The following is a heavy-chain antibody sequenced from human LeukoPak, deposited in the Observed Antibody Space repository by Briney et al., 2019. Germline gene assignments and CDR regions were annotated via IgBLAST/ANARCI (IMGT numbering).Heavy chain of an antibody. CDR1: GFTFSSYG. CDR2: ISYDGSNK. Sequence: GGSRRLSCAASGFTFSSYGRHWVRQAPGKGLEGVAVISYDGSNKYYADSVKGRFTISRDNSKNTLYPQMNSLRAEDTAVYYCAKDRGREQQFFDYWGQGTLVTVSS. CDR3: AKDRGREQQFFDY. D-gene: IGHD6-13*01. J-gene: IGHJ4*02. V-gene: IGHV3-30*18.